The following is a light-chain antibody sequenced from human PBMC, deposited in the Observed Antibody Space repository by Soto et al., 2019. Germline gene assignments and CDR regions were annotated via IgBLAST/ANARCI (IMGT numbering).Light chain of an antibody. CDR3: ATWDRSLSAVV. Sequence: GPGQKVTISCSGSSSNIGNNYVSWYQQFPGTAPKILIYDDNKQPSGIPDRFSGSKSGTSATLGITGLQTGDEADYYCATWDRSLSAVVFGGGTKLTVL. J-gene: IGLJ2*01. CDR2: DDN. V-gene: IGLV1-51*01. CDR1: SSNIGNNY.